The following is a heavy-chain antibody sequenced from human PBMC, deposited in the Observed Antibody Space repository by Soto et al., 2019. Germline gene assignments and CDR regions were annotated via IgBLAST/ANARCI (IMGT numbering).Heavy chain of an antibody. Sequence: EVQLLESGGGLVQPGGSLRLSCAASGFTFSSYAMSWVRQAPGKGLEWVSAIRGSGGSTYYADSVKGRFTISRDNSKNTLYLQMNSLRAEDTAVYYCAKGGYYDSSGYYDDAFDIWGQGTMVTVSS. V-gene: IGHV3-23*01. J-gene: IGHJ3*02. CDR3: AKGGYYDSSGYYDDAFDI. CDR2: IRGSGGST. D-gene: IGHD3-22*01. CDR1: GFTFSSYA.